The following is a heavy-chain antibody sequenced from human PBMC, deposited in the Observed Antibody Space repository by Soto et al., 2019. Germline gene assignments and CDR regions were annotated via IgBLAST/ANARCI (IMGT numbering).Heavy chain of an antibody. CDR3: ARDEARYCSGGSCYWAFDP. J-gene: IGHJ5*02. D-gene: IGHD2-15*01. CDR1: GGSISSSNW. V-gene: IGHV4-4*02. CDR2: IYHSGST. Sequence: KPSETLSLTCAVSGGSISSSNWWSWVRQPPGKGLEWIGEIYHSGSTNYNPSLKSRVTISVDKSKNQFSLKLSSVTAADTAVYYCARDEARYCSGGSCYWAFDPWGQGTLVTVSS.